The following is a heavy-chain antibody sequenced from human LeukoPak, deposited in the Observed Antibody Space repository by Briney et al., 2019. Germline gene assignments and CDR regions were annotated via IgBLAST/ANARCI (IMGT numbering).Heavy chain of an antibody. Sequence: SETLSLTCTVSGGAIGNYYWSWIRPSAGKGLEWIGQIYGSGGTNYNPSLKSRVTMSTDKSKNQISLRLSSVTAADTAIYYCARNRSNDFGEVPFDIWGQGTMVSVSS. CDR1: GGAIGNYY. CDR2: IYGSGGT. D-gene: IGHD3-16*01. V-gene: IGHV4-4*07. CDR3: ARNRSNDFGEVPFDI. J-gene: IGHJ3*02.